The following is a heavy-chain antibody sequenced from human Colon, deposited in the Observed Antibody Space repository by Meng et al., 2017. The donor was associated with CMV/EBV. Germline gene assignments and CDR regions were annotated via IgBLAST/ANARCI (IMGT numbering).Heavy chain of an antibody. V-gene: IGHV3-74*01. CDR3: ARGGDGGLDY. Sequence: EVQLAESGGGFVQPGVSLSLSCAASGFGFGHLWRHWVRQAPGKGLVWVSYINGDGSDKNYADSVKGRFTISRDNAKNTLYLQVNSLTSEDTAMYYCARGGDGGLDYWGQGTLVTVSS. D-gene: IGHD3-16*01. J-gene: IGHJ4*02. CDR2: INGDGSDK. CDR1: GFGFGHLW.